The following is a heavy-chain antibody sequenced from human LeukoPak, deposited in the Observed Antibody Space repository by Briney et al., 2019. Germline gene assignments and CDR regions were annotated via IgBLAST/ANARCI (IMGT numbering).Heavy chain of an antibody. CDR2: IYYSGSA. CDR3: AREGGVGCSGGSCFLDY. D-gene: IGHD2-15*01. V-gene: IGHV4-31*03. CDR1: GGSITSGGYY. Sequence: TSETLSLTCTVSGGSITSGGYYFSWVRQYPGKGLEWIGYIYYSGSAYYNPSLESRVSMSADTSKKQFSLRLTSVTAADTAIYFCAREGGVGCSGGSCFLDYWGPGTLVTVSS. J-gene: IGHJ4*02.